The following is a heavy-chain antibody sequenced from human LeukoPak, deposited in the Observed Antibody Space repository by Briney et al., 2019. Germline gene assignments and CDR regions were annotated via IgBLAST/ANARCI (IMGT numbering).Heavy chain of an antibody. CDR3: AKGLTLYSSVSWFDP. Sequence: GRSLRLSCAASGFTFSSYGMPWVRQAPGKGLEWVAVISYDGSNKYYADSVKGRFTISRDNSKNTLYLQMNSLRAEDTAVYYCAKGLTLYSSVSWFDPWGQGTLVTVSS. V-gene: IGHV3-30*18. D-gene: IGHD6-25*01. CDR1: GFTFSSYG. J-gene: IGHJ5*02. CDR2: ISYDGSNK.